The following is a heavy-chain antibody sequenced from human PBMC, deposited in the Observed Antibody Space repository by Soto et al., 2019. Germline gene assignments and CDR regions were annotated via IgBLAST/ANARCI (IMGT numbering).Heavy chain of an antibody. V-gene: IGHV3-33*01. D-gene: IGHD5-12*01. CDR1: GFTFSSYG. CDR2: IWYDASNK. Sequence: QVQLAESGGGVVQPGRSLRLSCAASGFTFSSYGMHWVRQAPGKGLEWVAVIWYDASNKYYADSVKGRFTISRDNSKNTLYLQMNSLRAEDTAVYYCARLSGYDSVAYYWGQGTLVTVSS. CDR3: ARLSGYDSVAYY. J-gene: IGHJ4*02.